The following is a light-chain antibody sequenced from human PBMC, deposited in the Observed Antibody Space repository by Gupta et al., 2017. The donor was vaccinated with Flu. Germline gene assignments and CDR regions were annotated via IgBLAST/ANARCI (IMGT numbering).Light chain of an antibody. CDR3: QRYNSAPRT. CDR1: QGISDY. CDR2: AAS. J-gene: IGKJ1*01. Sequence: ASVGDRVTISCRASQGISDYLAWYQQTPGKVPKLLIYAASTLQSGVPSRFSGSGFGTHFTLTISSLQPEDVATYYCQRYNSAPRTFGQGTKVEIK. V-gene: IGKV1-27*01.